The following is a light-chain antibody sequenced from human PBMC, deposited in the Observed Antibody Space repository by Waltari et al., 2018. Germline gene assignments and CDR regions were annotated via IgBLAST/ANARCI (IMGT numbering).Light chain of an antibody. CDR2: DAS. CDR1: QSVTSDY. J-gene: IGKJ2*03. Sequence: EIVLTQSPVTLSLSPGERATLSCRASQSVTSDYLAWYRQKPGQAPRLLIYDASTRAHGITDRFSGSGSGTDFSLIISRLEPEDSAVYYCQKYGTPLGNSFGQGPTLEIK. CDR3: QKYGTPLGNS. V-gene: IGKV3-20*01.